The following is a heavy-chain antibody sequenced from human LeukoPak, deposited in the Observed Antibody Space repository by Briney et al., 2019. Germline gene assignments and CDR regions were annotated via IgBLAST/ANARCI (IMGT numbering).Heavy chain of an antibody. D-gene: IGHD2-2*01. Sequence: EESLKICCKGSGYSFTSYWICWVRQMPGKGLEWMGIIYPGDSDTRYSPSFQGQVTISADKSISTAYLQWSSLKASDTAMYYCARGVVVVPAATARWFDPWGQGTLVTVSS. CDR3: ARGVVVVPAATARWFDP. J-gene: IGHJ5*02. CDR1: GYSFTSYW. CDR2: IYPGDSDT. V-gene: IGHV5-51*01.